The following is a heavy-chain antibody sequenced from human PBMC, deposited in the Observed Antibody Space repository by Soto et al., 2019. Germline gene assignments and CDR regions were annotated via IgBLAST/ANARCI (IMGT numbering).Heavy chain of an antibody. CDR3: ARDRVVDTSTALAYFDD. CDR1: GYTFTSYA. V-gene: IGHV1-3*01. D-gene: IGHD2-15*01. J-gene: IGHJ4*02. Sequence: GASVKVSCKASGYTFTSYAMHWVRQAPGQRPEWMGWINAGNGNTKYSQKFQGRVTITRDTSASTTYMELSSLRSEDTALYYCARDRVVDTSTALAYFDDWGQGAMVTVSS. CDR2: INAGNGNT.